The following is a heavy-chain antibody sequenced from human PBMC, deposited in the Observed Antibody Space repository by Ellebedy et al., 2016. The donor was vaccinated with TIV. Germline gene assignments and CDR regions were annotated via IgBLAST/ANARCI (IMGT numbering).Heavy chain of an antibody. J-gene: IGHJ4*02. D-gene: IGHD3-10*01. Sequence: GESLKISCAASGFTFSSYGMHWVRQAPGEGLEWVALIWYDGSNKYYADSVKGRFTISRDNSKNTLYLHMNSLRAEDTAVYYCARGAAWFGDLLGNDYWGQGTLVTVSS. CDR2: IWYDGSNK. CDR3: ARGAAWFGDLLGNDY. CDR1: GFTFSSYG. V-gene: IGHV3-33*01.